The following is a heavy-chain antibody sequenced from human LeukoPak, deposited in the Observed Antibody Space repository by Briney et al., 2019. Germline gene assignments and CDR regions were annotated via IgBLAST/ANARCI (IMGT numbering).Heavy chain of an antibody. D-gene: IGHD3-3*01. CDR1: GFTFSSYS. CDR2: ISSSGSYI. V-gene: IGHV3-21*01. J-gene: IGHJ4*02. CDR3: ARAPIYGLNFDY. Sequence: GGSLRLSCAASGFTFSSYSMNWVRQAPGKGLEWVSSISSSGSYIYYADSVKGRFTISRDNANKSLYLQLNSLRAEDTAVYFCARAPIYGLNFDYWGQGTLVTVSS.